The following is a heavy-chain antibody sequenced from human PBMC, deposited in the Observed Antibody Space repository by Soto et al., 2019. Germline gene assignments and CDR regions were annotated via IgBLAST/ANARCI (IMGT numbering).Heavy chain of an antibody. V-gene: IGHV3-9*01. CDR3: AKVLVVVPAPNHYGMDV. D-gene: IGHD2-2*01. J-gene: IGHJ6*02. CDR2: ISWNSGSI. CDR1: GFTFDDYA. Sequence: GGSLRLSCAASGFTFDDYAMHWVRQAPGKGLEWVSGISWNSGSIGYADSVKGRFTISRDNAKNSLYLQMNSLRAEDTALYYCAKVLVVVPAPNHYGMDVWGQGPTVTVPS.